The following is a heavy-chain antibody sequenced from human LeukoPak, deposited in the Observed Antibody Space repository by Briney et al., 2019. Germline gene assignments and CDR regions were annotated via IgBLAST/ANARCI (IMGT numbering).Heavy chain of an antibody. Sequence: PGRSLRLSCAASGFTFDDYAMHWVRQAPGKGLEWVSGISWNSGSIGYADSVKGRFTISRDNAKNSLYLQMNSLRAEDTALYYCAKITDYSSGWFDYRGQGTLVTVSS. CDR3: AKITDYSSGWFDY. CDR1: GFTFDDYA. CDR2: ISWNSGSI. J-gene: IGHJ4*02. V-gene: IGHV3-9*01. D-gene: IGHD6-19*01.